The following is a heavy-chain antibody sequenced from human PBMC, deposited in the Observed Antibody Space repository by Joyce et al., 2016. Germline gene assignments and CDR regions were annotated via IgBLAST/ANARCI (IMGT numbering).Heavy chain of an antibody. Sequence: QLHLQESGSRLVKPSQTLSPTCAVSGGSISIKGYSWSWIRQPPGKGLESIGYIYQGGTKYNPSLESRVTISVDRSETLLSLKLSSVTAADTAVYYCARSARYGDLDHWGQGILVTVSS. V-gene: IGHV4-30-2*01. J-gene: IGHJ4*02. CDR3: ARSARYGDLDH. CDR2: IYQGGT. D-gene: IGHD4-17*01. CDR1: GGSISIKGYS.